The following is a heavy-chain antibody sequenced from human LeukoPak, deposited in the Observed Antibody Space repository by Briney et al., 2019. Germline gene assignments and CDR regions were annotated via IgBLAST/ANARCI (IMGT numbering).Heavy chain of an antibody. Sequence: GGSLRLSCAASGFTSSSCGMHWVRQAPGKGLEWVAVISYDGSNKYYADSVKGRFTISRDNSKNTLYLQMNSLRAEDTAVYYCAKDYTAMAESYFDYWGQGTLVTVSS. D-gene: IGHD5-18*01. CDR1: GFTSSSCG. J-gene: IGHJ4*02. V-gene: IGHV3-30*18. CDR3: AKDYTAMAESYFDY. CDR2: ISYDGSNK.